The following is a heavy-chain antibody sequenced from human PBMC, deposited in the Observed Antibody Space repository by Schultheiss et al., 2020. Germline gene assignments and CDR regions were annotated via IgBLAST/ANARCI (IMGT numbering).Heavy chain of an antibody. Sequence: GESLKISCAASGFTFDDYAMHWVRQAPGKGLEWVGRIKSKTDGGTTDYAAPVKGRFTISRDDSKNTLYLQMNSLKTEDTAVYYCTTSYVDAFDIWGQGTMVTGSS. J-gene: IGHJ3*02. CDR3: TTSYVDAFDI. D-gene: IGHD3-16*01. CDR2: IKSKTDGGTT. CDR1: GFTFDDYA. V-gene: IGHV3-15*01.